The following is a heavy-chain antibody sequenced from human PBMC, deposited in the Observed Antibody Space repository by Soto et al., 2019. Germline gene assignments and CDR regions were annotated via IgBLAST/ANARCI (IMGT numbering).Heavy chain of an antibody. J-gene: IGHJ4*02. D-gene: IGHD1-26*01. Sequence: QITLKESGPTLVKPTQTLTLTCSFSGFSLSTTGVGVGWLRQPPGKALEWLALVYWDDDKRYSPSLKTSLTITKYTSKIQVVFAMTNMDSVDTATYYCVYRAEQIRGGYYFDYWVQGTLVTVSS. CDR2: VYWDDDK. CDR3: VYRAEQIRGGYYFDY. CDR1: GFSLSTTGVG. V-gene: IGHV2-5*02.